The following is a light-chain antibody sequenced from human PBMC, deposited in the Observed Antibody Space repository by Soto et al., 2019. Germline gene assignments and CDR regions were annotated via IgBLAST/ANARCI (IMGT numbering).Light chain of an antibody. CDR1: QTISSW. CDR2: KAS. Sequence: DIQMTQSPSTLSGSVGDRVTITCRASQTISSWLAWYQQKPGKAPKLLIYKASTLKSGVPSRFSGSGSGTEFTLTISSLQPDDFATYYCQNFNSVPHTFGQGTKLEIK. V-gene: IGKV1-5*03. CDR3: QNFNSVPHT. J-gene: IGKJ2*01.